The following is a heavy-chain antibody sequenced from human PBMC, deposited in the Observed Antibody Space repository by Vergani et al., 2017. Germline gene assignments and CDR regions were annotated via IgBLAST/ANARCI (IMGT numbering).Heavy chain of an antibody. V-gene: IGHV1-69*01. D-gene: IGHD3-22*01. J-gene: IGHJ5*02. CDR1: GGTFSSFA. Sequence: QVQLVQSGAEVKKPGSSVKVSCKASGGTFSSFAISWVRQAPGQGLERMGGIIPIFGTANYAQKFQGRVTITADESTSTAYMELSSLRSEDTAVYYCAREWAAYYYDSSGYRYNWFDPWGQGTLVTVSS. CDR3: AREWAAYYYDSSGYRYNWFDP. CDR2: IIPIFGTA.